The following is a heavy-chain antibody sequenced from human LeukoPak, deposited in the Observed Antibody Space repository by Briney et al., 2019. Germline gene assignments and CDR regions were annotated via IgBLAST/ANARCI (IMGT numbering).Heavy chain of an antibody. CDR3: AKDRVIVPGATSFDY. D-gene: IGHD2-2*01. CDR2: ISSSGSTI. Sequence: PGGSLRLSCAASGFTFSSYEMNWVRQAPGKGLEWVSYISSSGSTIYYADSVKGRFTISRDNAKNSLYLQMNGLRAEDTAVYYCAKDRVIVPGATSFDYWGQGTLVTVSS. V-gene: IGHV3-48*03. CDR1: GFTFSSYE. J-gene: IGHJ4*02.